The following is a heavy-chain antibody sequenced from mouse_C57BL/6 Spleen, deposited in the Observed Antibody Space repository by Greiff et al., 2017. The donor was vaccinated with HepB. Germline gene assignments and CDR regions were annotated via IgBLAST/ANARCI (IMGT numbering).Heavy chain of an antibody. CDR2: IWRGGST. CDR1: GFSLTSYG. D-gene: IGHD1-1*01. V-gene: IGHV2-5*01. J-gene: IGHJ1*03. CDR3: AKNNYYGSSLHWYFDV. Sequence: VQRVESGPGLVQPSQSLSITCTVSGFSLTSYGVHWVRQSPGKGLEWLGVIWRGGSTDYNAAFMSRLSITKDNSKSQVFFKMNSLQADDTAIYYCAKNNYYGSSLHWYFDVWGTGTTVTVSS.